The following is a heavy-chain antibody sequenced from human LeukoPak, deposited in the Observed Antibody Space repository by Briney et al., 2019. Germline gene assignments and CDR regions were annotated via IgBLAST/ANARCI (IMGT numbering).Heavy chain of an antibody. CDR2: INPSGGST. CDR3: ARVGTASGPGVPLDY. D-gene: IGHD6-25*01. J-gene: IGHJ4*02. CDR1: GYTFTSYG. Sequence: GASVKVSCKASGYTFTSYGISWVRQAPGQGLEWMGIINPSGGSTSCAQKFQGRVTMTRDTSTSTVYMELSSLRSEDTAVYYCARVGTASGPGVPLDYWGQGTLVTVSS. V-gene: IGHV1-46*01.